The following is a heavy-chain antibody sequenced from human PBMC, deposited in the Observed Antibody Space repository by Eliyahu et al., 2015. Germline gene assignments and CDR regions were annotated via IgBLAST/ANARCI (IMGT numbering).Heavy chain of an antibody. CDR3: ARLLYGDYVGYFDY. Sequence: QVQLQESGPGLVKPSQTLSLXCPXPGGPIRSGGYYWSWIRXHPGKGLXWIGYIYYSGSTYYNPSLKSRVTISVDTSKNQFSLKLSSVTAADTAVYYCARLLYGDYVGYFDYWGQGTLVTVSS. CDR2: IYYSGST. CDR1: GGPIRSGGYY. D-gene: IGHD4-17*01. J-gene: IGHJ4*02. V-gene: IGHV4-31*03.